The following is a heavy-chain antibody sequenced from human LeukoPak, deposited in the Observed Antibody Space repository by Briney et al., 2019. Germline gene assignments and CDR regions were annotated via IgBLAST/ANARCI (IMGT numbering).Heavy chain of an antibody. V-gene: IGHV3-23*01. CDR2: IGGHVHST. Sequence: PGGSLRLSCAASGFTFRNSAMSWVRQAPGTGLEWVSSIGGHVHSTYYADSVIGRFTVSRDDSKNTLYLQMNSLRADDTAIYYCANHRTPDRYHWNYFVYWGQGTLVTVSS. CDR3: ANHRTPDRYHWNYFVY. CDR1: GFTFRNSA. J-gene: IGHJ4*02. D-gene: IGHD1-20*01.